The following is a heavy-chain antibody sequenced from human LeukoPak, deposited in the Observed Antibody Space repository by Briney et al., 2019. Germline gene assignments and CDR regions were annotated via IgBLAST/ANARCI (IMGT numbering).Heavy chain of an antibody. J-gene: IGHJ4*02. D-gene: IGHD3-10*01. V-gene: IGHV4-59*01. CDR2: IYYSGST. CDR3: AKTRIRLTSIFGELFPFDY. Sequence: PSETLSLTCTVSGGSISTYYWSWIRQPPGKGLEWIGYIYYSGSTNYNPSLKSRVTTSVDTSKNQFSLKLSSVTAADTAVYYCAKTRIRLTSIFGELFPFDYWGQGTLVTVSS. CDR1: GGSISTYY.